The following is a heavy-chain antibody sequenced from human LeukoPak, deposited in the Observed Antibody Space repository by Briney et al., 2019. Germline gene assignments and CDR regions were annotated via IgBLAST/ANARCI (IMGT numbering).Heavy chain of an antibody. V-gene: IGHV3-66*04. CDR1: AFNFSGNY. CDR3: ARRGRYYDSGELY. CDR2: IYIGGTT. D-gene: IGHD3-16*01. J-gene: IGHJ4*02. Sequence: PGGSLRLSCVDSAFNFSGNYMTWVRQAPGKGLEWVSAIYIGGTTYYADSVKGRFTISRDNPTSTLYLQMHSLRAEDTAVYYCARRGRYYDSGELYWGQGTLVTVSS.